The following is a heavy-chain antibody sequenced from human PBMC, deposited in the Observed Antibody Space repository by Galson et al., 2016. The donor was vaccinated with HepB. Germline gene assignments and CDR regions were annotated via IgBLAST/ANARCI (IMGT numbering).Heavy chain of an antibody. V-gene: IGHV1-18*04. CDR1: GYSFFNYG. J-gene: IGHJ4*02. Sequence: SVKVSCKASGYSFFNYGINWVRQAPGQGLEWMGWISAYTGNRESAQRLQGRVTMATDRSTSTAFLELRSLTSDDTAMYYSVRDVAVGATRGPDYWGQGTLVTVAS. D-gene: IGHD2-21*01. CDR3: VRDVAVGATRGPDY. CDR2: ISAYTGNR.